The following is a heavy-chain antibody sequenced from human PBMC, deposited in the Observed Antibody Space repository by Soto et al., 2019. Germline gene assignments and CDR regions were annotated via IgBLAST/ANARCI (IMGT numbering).Heavy chain of an antibody. Sequence: GASVKVSCKASGGTFSSYAISWVRQAPGQGLEWMGGIIPIFGTANYAQKFQGRVTITADKSTSTAYMELSSLRSEDTAVYYCARGGVILRIPNYYGMDVWGQGTTVTVSS. J-gene: IGHJ6*02. CDR1: GGTFSSYA. V-gene: IGHV1-69*06. CDR3: ARGGVILRIPNYYGMDV. D-gene: IGHD1-26*01. CDR2: IIPIFGTA.